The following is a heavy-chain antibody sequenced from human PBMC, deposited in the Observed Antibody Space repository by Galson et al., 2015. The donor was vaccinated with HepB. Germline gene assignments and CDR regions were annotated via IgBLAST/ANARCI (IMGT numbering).Heavy chain of an antibody. Sequence: SLRLSCAASGFTFSSYAMHWVRQAPGKGLEWVAVISYDGSNKYYADSVKGRFTISRDNSKNTLYLQMNSLRAEDTAVYYCARGGQDFDLWGRGTLVTVSS. CDR2: ISYDGSNK. J-gene: IGHJ2*01. CDR1: GFTFSSYA. V-gene: IGHV3-30-3*01. CDR3: ARGGQDFDL.